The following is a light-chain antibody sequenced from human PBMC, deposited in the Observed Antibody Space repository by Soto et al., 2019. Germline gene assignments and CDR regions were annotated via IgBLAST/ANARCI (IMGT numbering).Light chain of an antibody. V-gene: IGKV1-5*03. CDR2: RAS. CDR3: QQYDRASWT. CDR1: QSISSW. J-gene: IGKJ1*01. Sequence: DLQMTQSPSTLSASVGDRVIITCRASQSISSWLAWYQQKPGKAPNLLIYRASTLKSGIPSRFSGSGAGTEFTLTISSVQPDDFATYCCQQYDRASWTFGPGTKVEIK.